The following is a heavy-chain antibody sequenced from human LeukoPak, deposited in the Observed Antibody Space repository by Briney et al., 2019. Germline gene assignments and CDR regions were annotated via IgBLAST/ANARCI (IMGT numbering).Heavy chain of an antibody. J-gene: IGHJ4*02. CDR3: VKDTGRGDF. V-gene: IGHV3-30*02. CDR1: GFIFRNYG. Sequence: GGSLRLFCAAPGFIFRNYGMHWVRQAPGKGLEWVAFLRNDESEIFYADSVKGRFTISRDNSKNTLYLQMSSLRDEDTAVYYCVKDTGRGDFWGQGTQVTVSS. D-gene: IGHD1-14*01. CDR2: LRNDESEI.